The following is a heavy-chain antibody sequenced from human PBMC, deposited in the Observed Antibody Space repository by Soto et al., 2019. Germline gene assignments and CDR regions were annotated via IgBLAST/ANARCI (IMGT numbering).Heavy chain of an antibody. CDR3: AKECATVTTTPETFDY. J-gene: IGHJ4*02. V-gene: IGHV3-23*01. CDR1: GFTFSSYA. Sequence: EVQLLESGGGLVQPGGSLRLSCAASGFTFSSYAMSWVRQAPGKGLEWVSGISGSGGGTYYADSVKGRFTISRDNSKNTVYLQMNSLRAEDTAVYYCAKECATVTTTPETFDYWGQGTLVTVSS. D-gene: IGHD4-17*01. CDR2: ISGSGGGT.